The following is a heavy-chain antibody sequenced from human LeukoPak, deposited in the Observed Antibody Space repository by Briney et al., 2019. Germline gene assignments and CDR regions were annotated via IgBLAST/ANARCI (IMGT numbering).Heavy chain of an antibody. J-gene: IGHJ4*02. CDR1: GYTFTGYY. Sequence: ASVKVSCKASGYTFTGYYIHWVRQAPGQGLEWLGWINPNAGDTKYAQKFQDRVTVTRDTSISTAYMELSRLRPDDTAVYYCVTSSAVGGAQRAFDYWGQGTLVTVSS. CDR2: INPNAGDT. CDR3: VTSSAVGGAQRAFDY. D-gene: IGHD3-10*01. V-gene: IGHV1-2*02.